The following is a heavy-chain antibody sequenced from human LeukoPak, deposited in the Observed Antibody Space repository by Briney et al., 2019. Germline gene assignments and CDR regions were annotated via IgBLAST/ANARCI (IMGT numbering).Heavy chain of an antibody. CDR3: ARETKIDY. Sequence: GGSLRLSCAASGFTFSSYAMTWVRQVPGKGLEWVSSMVISGGSTYYADSVKGRFTISRDNSKNTLYLQMNSLRVEDTALYYCARETKIDYWGQGALVTVSS. V-gene: IGHV3-23*01. CDR2: MVISGGST. CDR1: GFTFSSYA. J-gene: IGHJ4*02. D-gene: IGHD1-7*01.